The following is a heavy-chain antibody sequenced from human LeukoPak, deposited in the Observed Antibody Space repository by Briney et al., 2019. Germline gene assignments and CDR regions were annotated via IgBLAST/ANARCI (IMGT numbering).Heavy chain of an antibody. D-gene: IGHD2-2*02. V-gene: IGHV1-46*02. Sequence: ASVNVSCKASGYTFNSYYMHWVRQAPGQGLEWMGIINPSGGSTSYAQKFQGRVTMTRDTSTSTVYMELSSLRSEDTAVYYCARDLGYIVVVPAAIGVDYWGQGTLVTVSS. J-gene: IGHJ4*02. CDR1: GYTFNSYY. CDR3: ARDLGYIVVVPAAIGVDY. CDR2: INPSGGST.